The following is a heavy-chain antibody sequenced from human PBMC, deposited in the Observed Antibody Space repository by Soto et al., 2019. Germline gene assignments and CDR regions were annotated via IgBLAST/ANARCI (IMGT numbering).Heavy chain of an antibody. Sequence: SGPTLVNPTQTLTLTCTFSGFSLSTSGVGVGWIRQPPGKALKWLALIYWDDDKRYSPSLKSRLTITKDTSKNQVVLTMTNMDPVDTATYYCAHRLTKTLTIFGVVIIRDAFDIWGQGTMVTVS. CDR2: IYWDDDK. D-gene: IGHD3-3*01. CDR3: AHRLTKTLTIFGVVIIRDAFDI. CDR1: GFSLSTSGVG. J-gene: IGHJ3*02. V-gene: IGHV2-5*02.